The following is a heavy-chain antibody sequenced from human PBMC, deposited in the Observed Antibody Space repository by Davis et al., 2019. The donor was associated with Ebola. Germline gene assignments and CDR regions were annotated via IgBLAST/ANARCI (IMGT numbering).Heavy chain of an antibody. Sequence: PGGSLRLSCAASGFTFSSYWMSWVRQAPGKGLEWVGRIKSKTDGGTTDYAAPVKGRFTISRDDSKNTLYLQMNSLKTEDTAVYYCTTETTVTTSYYGMDVWGQGTTVTVSS. D-gene: IGHD4-17*01. J-gene: IGHJ6*02. CDR2: IKSKTDGGTT. CDR3: TTETTVTTSYYGMDV. CDR1: GFTFSSYW. V-gene: IGHV3-15*01.